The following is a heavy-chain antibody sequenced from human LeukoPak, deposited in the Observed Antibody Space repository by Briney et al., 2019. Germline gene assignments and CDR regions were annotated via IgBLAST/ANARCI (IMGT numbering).Heavy chain of an antibody. D-gene: IGHD3-10*01. CDR3: ARDTYYYGSGRHTYLNDY. J-gene: IGHJ4*02. Sequence: PSETLSLTCIVSDYSISSDGYYWGWIRQPPGKGLEWIGSIFHSGSTYYNPSLKSRVTISVDTSKNQFSLRLSSVTAADTAVYYCARDTYYYGSGRHTYLNDYWGQGTLVTVSS. CDR2: IFHSGST. V-gene: IGHV4-38-2*02. CDR1: DYSISSDGYY.